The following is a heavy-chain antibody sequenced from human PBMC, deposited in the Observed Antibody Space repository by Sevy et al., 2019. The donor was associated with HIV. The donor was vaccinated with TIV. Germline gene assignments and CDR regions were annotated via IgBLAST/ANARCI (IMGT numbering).Heavy chain of an antibody. J-gene: IGHJ6*02. V-gene: IGHV1-2*02. CDR1: GYSFTDYY. CDR2: INPKSGGT. Sequence: ASVKVSCKASGYSFTDYYIHWVRQAPGQGLEWMGWINPKSGGTNYARKFHGRVTMTRDTSISTAYMELSRLRSDDTVVYYCARVVEPAGIDPYYYGVDVWGPRATVTVS. D-gene: IGHD2-2*02. CDR3: ARVVEPAGIDPYYYGVDV.